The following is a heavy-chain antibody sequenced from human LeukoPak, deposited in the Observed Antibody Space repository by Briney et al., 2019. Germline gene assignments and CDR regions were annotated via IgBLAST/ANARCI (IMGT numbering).Heavy chain of an antibody. D-gene: IGHD3-9*01. Sequence: ASVKVSCKASGYTFTGYYMHWVRQAPGQGLEWMGWINPNSGGTNYAQKFQGRVTMTRDMSISTAYMELSRLRSDDTAVYYCARGSIRYFDWLIGWFDPWGQGTLVTVSS. CDR1: GYTFTGYY. V-gene: IGHV1-2*02. J-gene: IGHJ5*02. CDR3: ARGSIRYFDWLIGWFDP. CDR2: INPNSGGT.